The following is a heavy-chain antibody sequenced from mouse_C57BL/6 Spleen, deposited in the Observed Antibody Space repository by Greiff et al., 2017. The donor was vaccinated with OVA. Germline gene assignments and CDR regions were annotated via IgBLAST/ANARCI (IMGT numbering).Heavy chain of an antibody. CDR2: IYPGSGNT. CDR3: ARSNSSYWYFDV. V-gene: IGHV1-76*01. J-gene: IGHJ1*03. Sequence: QVQLQQSGAELVRPGASVKLSCKASGYTFTDYYINWVKQRPGQGLEWIARIYPGSGNTYYNEKFKGKATLTAEKSSSTAYMQLSSLTSEDSAVYFCARSNSSYWYFDVWGTGTTVTVSS. D-gene: IGHD2-5*01. CDR1: GYTFTDYY.